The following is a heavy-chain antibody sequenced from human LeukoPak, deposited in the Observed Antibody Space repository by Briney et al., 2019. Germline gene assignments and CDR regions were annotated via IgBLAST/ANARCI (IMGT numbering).Heavy chain of an antibody. D-gene: IGHD3-22*01. CDR1: GGTFSSYT. J-gene: IGHJ4*02. CDR3: ASALIYYYDSSGYYEIDY. Sequence: SVKVSCKASGGTFSSYTISWVRQAAGQGLEWMGGITPMFETPNYAQKFQGRVTITADISTSTAYMQLSSLRSEDTAVYYCASALIYYYDSSGYYEIDYWGQGTLVTVSS. V-gene: IGHV1-69*06. CDR2: ITPMFETP.